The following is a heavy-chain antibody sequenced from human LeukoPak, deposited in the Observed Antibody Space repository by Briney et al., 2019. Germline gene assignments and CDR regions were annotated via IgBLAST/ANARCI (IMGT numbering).Heavy chain of an antibody. V-gene: IGHV4-59*08. D-gene: IGHD2-15*01. Sequence: PSETLSLTCTVSGDSVSGVYWSWIRQPPGKGLEWIGYVYYSGDTNYNPSLKSRVTMSLDTSKNQVSLRLSSVTAVDTAVYYCARHPFATPFDYWGRGTLLTVSP. CDR2: VYYSGDT. CDR3: ARHPFATPFDY. J-gene: IGHJ4*02. CDR1: GDSVSGVY.